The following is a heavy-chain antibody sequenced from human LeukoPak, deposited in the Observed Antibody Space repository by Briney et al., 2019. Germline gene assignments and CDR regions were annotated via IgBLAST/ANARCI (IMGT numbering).Heavy chain of an antibody. CDR1: GFTFSSYW. V-gene: IGHV3-7*01. Sequence: PGGSLRLSCAASGFTFSSYWMSWVRQAPGKGLEWVANIKQDGSEKYYVDSVKGRFTISRDNAKNSLYLQMNSLRAEDTAVYYCARDNYYGSGSEYYYYMDVWGKGTTVTVSS. CDR3: ARDNYYGSGSEYYYYMDV. D-gene: IGHD3-10*01. CDR2: IKQDGSEK. J-gene: IGHJ6*03.